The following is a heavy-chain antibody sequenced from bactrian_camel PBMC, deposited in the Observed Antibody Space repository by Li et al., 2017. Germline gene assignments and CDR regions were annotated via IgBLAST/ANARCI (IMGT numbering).Heavy chain of an antibody. V-gene: IGHV3S63*01. D-gene: IGHD3*01. CDR3: GIPTPIGCAKRPTSYPY. CDR2: IHSLGYIT. Sequence: HVQLVESGGGSVQAGGSLSLSCAASPYRNCMAWFRQTPEKEREGVAGIHSLGYITYYADSVKGRFTVSQDNASSTVYLQLSGAKPEDTGMYYCGIPTPIGCAKRPTSYPYWGQGTQVTVS. CDR1: PYRNC. J-gene: IGHJ4*01.